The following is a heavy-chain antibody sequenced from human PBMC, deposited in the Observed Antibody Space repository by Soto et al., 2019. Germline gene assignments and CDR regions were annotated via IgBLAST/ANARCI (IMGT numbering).Heavy chain of an antibody. CDR3: ARDQGITIFGVVIEKSDAFDI. CDR2: INPNSGGT. J-gene: IGHJ3*02. D-gene: IGHD3-3*01. V-gene: IGHV1-2*02. CDR1: GYTFTGYY. Sequence: GASAKVSCKASGYTFTGYYMHWVRQAPGQGLEWMGWINPNSGGTNYAQKFQGRVTMTRDTSISTAYMELSRLRSDDTAVYYCARDQGITIFGVVIEKSDAFDIWGQGTMVTVSS.